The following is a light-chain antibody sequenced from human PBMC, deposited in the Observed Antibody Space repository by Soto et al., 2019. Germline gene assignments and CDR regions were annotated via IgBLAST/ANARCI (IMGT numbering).Light chain of an antibody. J-gene: IGKJ1*01. V-gene: IGKV3-20*01. CDR2: GAS. Sequence: EIRLTQSPGTLSLSPGERATLSCRASQSVSTSFLARYQQKPGQTPRLLLYGASIRTTGIPERFSGGGSGTDFTLTISRLELEDFAMCVCQHYGSSLWTFGQGAKVEIK. CDR3: QHYGSSLWT. CDR1: QSVSTSF.